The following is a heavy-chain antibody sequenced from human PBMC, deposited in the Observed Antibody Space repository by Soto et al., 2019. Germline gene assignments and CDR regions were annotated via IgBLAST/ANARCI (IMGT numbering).Heavy chain of an antibody. CDR3: AKGRGGSGSLTPRVDF. CDR1: GFTFNNYA. D-gene: IGHD3-10*01. CDR2: ISGGGDTT. Sequence: EVQLLESGGGLVQPGGSLRLSCAASGFTFNNYAMTCVRQAPGKGLEWVSAISGGGDTTSYADSVKGRFTVSRDGSKNTLYLQMSSLRAEDTVLYYFAKGRGGSGSLTPRVDFWGQGTLVTVSS. V-gene: IGHV3-23*01. J-gene: IGHJ4*02.